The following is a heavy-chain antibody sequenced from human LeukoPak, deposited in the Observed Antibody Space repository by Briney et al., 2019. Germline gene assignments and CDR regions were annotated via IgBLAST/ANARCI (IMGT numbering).Heavy chain of an antibody. V-gene: IGHV1-69*02. Sequence: ASVKVSCKASGGTFSSYTISWVRQAPGQGLEWMGRIIPILGIANYAQKFQSRVTITADESTSTAYMELSSLRSEDTAVYYCATLGYCSGGSCYTVDYWGQGTLVTVSS. CDR2: IIPILGIA. CDR3: ATLGYCSGGSCYTVDY. D-gene: IGHD2-15*01. CDR1: GGTFSSYT. J-gene: IGHJ4*02.